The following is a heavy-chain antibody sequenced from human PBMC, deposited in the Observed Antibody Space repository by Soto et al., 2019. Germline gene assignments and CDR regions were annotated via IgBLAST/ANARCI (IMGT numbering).Heavy chain of an antibody. Sequence: EVQLVESGGGLVQPGGSLRLSCAASGFTFSSYEMNWVRQAPGKGLEWVSYISSSGSTIYYADSVKGRFTISRDNAKTSLYLQMNSLRAEDTAVYYCARDIMISRWPESDYYYYGMDVWGQGTTVTVSS. D-gene: IGHD3-16*01. CDR1: GFTFSSYE. V-gene: IGHV3-48*03. CDR2: ISSSGSTI. J-gene: IGHJ6*02. CDR3: ARDIMISRWPESDYYYYGMDV.